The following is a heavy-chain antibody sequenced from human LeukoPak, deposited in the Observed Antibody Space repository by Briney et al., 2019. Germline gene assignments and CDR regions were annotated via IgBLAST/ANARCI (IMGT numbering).Heavy chain of an antibody. V-gene: IGHV4-31*03. CDR3: ARDLGYDSSGSVAY. CDR2: IYYSGST. CDR1: GGSISSGGYY. D-gene: IGHD3-22*01. Sequence: SQTLSLTCTVSGGSISSGGYYWSWLRQHPGKGLEWIGYIYYSGSTYYNPSLKSRVTISVDTSKNQFSLKLSSVTAADTAVYYCARDLGYDSSGSVAYWGQGTLVTVSS. J-gene: IGHJ4*02.